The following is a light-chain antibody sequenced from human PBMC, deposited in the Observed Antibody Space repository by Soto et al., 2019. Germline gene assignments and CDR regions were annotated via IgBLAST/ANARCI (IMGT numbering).Light chain of an antibody. J-gene: IGLJ2*01. Sequence: QSVLTQPASVSGSPGQSITISCTGTSSDVGGYNYVSWYQQHPGKAPKLMIYDVSNRPSGVSNRFSGSKSVNTASLTISGLQAEDEADYYCSSYTSSSTPLHVVFGGGTKLTVL. V-gene: IGLV2-14*01. CDR3: SSYTSSSTPLHVV. CDR2: DVS. CDR1: SSDVGGYNY.